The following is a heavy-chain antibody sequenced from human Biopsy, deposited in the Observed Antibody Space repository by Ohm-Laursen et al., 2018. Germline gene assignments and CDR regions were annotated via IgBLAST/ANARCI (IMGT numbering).Heavy chain of an antibody. CDR1: GYTFTSYD. D-gene: IGHD1-7*01. CDR3: GRAVRNQLLTDP. CDR2: LNPVSGNS. V-gene: IGHV1-8*01. Sequence: VAPVKVSCKASGYTFTSYDITWVRQASGQGPEWIGWLNPVSGNSNFGQKFRGRVTVTSDTSISTAYMELSGLTSDDTATYYCGRAVRNQLLTDPWGQGTLVTVTS. J-gene: IGHJ5*02.